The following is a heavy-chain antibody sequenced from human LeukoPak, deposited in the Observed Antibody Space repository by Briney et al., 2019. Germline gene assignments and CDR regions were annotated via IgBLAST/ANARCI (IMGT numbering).Heavy chain of an antibody. Sequence: GGSLRLSCAASGFTFSSYAMHWVRQAPGKGLEWVAAISYDGSNKYYADSVKGRFTISRDNSKNTLYLQMNSLRAEDTAVYYCARDRITMVRGPFDYWGQGTLVTVSS. D-gene: IGHD3-10*01. CDR3: ARDRITMVRGPFDY. CDR2: ISYDGSNK. J-gene: IGHJ4*02. CDR1: GFTFSSYA. V-gene: IGHV3-30*04.